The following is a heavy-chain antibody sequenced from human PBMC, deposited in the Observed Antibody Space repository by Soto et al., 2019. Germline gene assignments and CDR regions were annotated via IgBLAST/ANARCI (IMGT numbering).Heavy chain of an antibody. CDR1: GGTFSSYA. V-gene: IGHV1-69*13. J-gene: IGHJ5*02. CDR2: IIPIFGTA. D-gene: IGHD2-15*01. Sequence: SVKVSCKASGGTFSSYAISWVRQAPGQGLEWMGGIIPIFGTANYAQKFQGRVAITADESTSTAYMELSSLRSEDTAVYYCARFDCSGGSCYSRVSWFDPWGQGTLVTVSS. CDR3: ARFDCSGGSCYSRVSWFDP.